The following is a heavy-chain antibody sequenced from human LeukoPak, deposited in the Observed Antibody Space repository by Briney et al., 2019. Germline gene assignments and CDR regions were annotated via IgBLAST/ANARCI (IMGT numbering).Heavy chain of an antibody. D-gene: IGHD3-22*01. CDR2: ISGSGGST. CDR3: AKGAPGHYYDSSGYYRDDAFDI. CDR1: GFTFSSYA. Sequence: GGSLRLSCAASGFTFSSYAMSWVRQAPGKGLELVSAISGSGGSTYYADSVKGRFTISRDNSKNTLYLQMDSLRAEDTAVYYCAKGAPGHYYDSSGYYRDDAFDIWGQGTMVTVSS. V-gene: IGHV3-23*01. J-gene: IGHJ3*02.